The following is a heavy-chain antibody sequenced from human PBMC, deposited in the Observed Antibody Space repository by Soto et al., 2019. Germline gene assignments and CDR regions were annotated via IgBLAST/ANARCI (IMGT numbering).Heavy chain of an antibody. Sequence: QVQLVESGGGLVKPGGSLRLSCAASGFTFSDYYMSWIRQAPGKGLEWVSYISSSGSTIYYADSVKGRFTISRDNAKNSLYLQMNSLRAEDTAVYYCARDQLFPSLNDCGDYVLSDYYYYMDVWGKGTTVTVSS. CDR3: ARDQLFPSLNDCGDYVLSDYYYYMDV. CDR1: GFTFSDYY. CDR2: ISSSGSTI. D-gene: IGHD4-17*01. V-gene: IGHV3-11*01. J-gene: IGHJ6*03.